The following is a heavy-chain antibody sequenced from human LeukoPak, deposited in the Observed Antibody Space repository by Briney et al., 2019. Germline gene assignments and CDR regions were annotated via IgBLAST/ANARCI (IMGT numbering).Heavy chain of an antibody. J-gene: IGHJ4*02. CDR1: GGSFSGYY. D-gene: IGHD6-13*01. Sequence: SETLSLTCAVYGGSFSGYYWSRIRQPPGKGLEWIGEINHSGSTNYNPSLKSRVTISVDTSKNQFSLKLSSVTAADTAVYYCARTVGSRIAAAGTPPYFDYWGQGTLVTVSS. V-gene: IGHV4-34*01. CDR3: ARTVGSRIAAAGTPPYFDY. CDR2: INHSGST.